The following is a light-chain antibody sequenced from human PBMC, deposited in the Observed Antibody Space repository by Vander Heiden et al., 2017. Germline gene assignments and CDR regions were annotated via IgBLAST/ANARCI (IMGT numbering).Light chain of an antibody. Sequence: QSTLTQPRSVSGSPGQSVTISCTGTSSDVGGYNFVSWYQQHPGKAPQLFIYDVTKRPSGVPDRFSGSKSGTTASLTISGLQAEDEADYYCCSYAGTYTVFGGGTKLTVL. CDR1: SSDVGGYNF. J-gene: IGLJ3*02. V-gene: IGLV2-11*01. CDR3: CSYAGTYTV. CDR2: DVT.